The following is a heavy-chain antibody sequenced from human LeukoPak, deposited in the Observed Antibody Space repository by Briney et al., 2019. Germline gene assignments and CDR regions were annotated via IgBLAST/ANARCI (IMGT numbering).Heavy chain of an antibody. V-gene: IGHV3-23*01. Sequence: GGSLRLSCAASGFTLSSYAMSWVRQAPGKGLKWVSSITGSGGGTFYGDSVKGRFSISRDNSKNTAYLQMNSLKTEDTAVYYCTRRRWELPMTDAFDIWGQGTMVTVSS. J-gene: IGHJ3*02. CDR2: ITGSGGGT. CDR1: GFTLSSYA. CDR3: TRRRWELPMTDAFDI. D-gene: IGHD1-26*01.